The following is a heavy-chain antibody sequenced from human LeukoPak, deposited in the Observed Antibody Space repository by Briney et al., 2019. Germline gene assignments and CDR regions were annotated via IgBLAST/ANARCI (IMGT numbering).Heavy chain of an antibody. V-gene: IGHV4-4*07. Sequence: SETLSLTCTVSGASIRSYYWSWLRQPAGKGLEWIGRIVPSGITNYNPSLESRVTMSVDTSKNRFSLNLKSVTAADTAVYYCAKDGAAPGPDFDYWGQGILVIVSS. D-gene: IGHD6-13*01. CDR1: GASIRSYY. CDR3: AKDGAAPGPDFDY. J-gene: IGHJ4*02. CDR2: IVPSGIT.